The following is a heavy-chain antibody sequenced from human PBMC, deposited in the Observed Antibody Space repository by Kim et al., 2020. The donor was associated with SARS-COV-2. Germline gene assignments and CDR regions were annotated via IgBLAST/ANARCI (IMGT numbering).Heavy chain of an antibody. V-gene: IGHV1-69*01. D-gene: IGHD6-19*01. Sequence: KFQGRVTITADESTSTAYMELSSLRSEDTAVYYCARDIKYSSGWYGSLDYWGQGTLVTVSS. J-gene: IGHJ4*02. CDR3: ARDIKYSSGWYGSLDY.